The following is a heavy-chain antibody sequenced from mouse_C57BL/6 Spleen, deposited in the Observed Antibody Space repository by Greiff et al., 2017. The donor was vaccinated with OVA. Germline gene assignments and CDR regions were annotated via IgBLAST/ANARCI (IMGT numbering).Heavy chain of an antibody. Sequence: QVQLQQSGPELVKPGASVKISCKASGYSFSSSWMNWVKQRPGKGLEWIGRIYPGDGATNYNGMFKGKATLTADKYSSTAYMQLSSLTSEDSEGDRCAWYDGCDQAWFAYWGKGTLVTVSA. J-gene: IGHJ3*01. V-gene: IGHV1-82*01. CDR3: AWYDGCDQAWFAY. CDR2: IYPGDGAT. D-gene: IGHD2-3*01. CDR1: GYSFSSSW.